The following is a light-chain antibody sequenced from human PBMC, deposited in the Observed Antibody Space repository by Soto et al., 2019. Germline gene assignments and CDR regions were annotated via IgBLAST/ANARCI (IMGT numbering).Light chain of an antibody. CDR3: MQALQAPFT. J-gene: IGKJ3*01. V-gene: IGKV2-28*01. CDR1: QSLLHSNGNTY. CDR2: LRS. Sequence: DLVMTQSPLSLPVTPGEPASISCRSSQSLLHSNGNTYLDWYLQKPGQSPQLLIYLRSNRASGVPDRFSGSGSGTDFTLKISRVEAEDVGLYYCMQALQAPFTFGPGTKVEIK.